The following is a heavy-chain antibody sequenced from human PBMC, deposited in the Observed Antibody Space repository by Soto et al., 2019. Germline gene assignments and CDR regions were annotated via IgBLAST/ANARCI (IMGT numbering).Heavy chain of an antibody. D-gene: IGHD4-4*01. Sequence: PSETLSLTCAVSGYSIASGYYWAWIRQSLGKGLEWIGSIYHAGSVYYNPSLNSRVAVSLDTSKNHFSLKLSSVTAADTAVYYCARTRATVTTRDWFDPWGQGTLVTVSS. CDR3: ARTRATVTTRDWFDP. CDR2: IYHAGSV. V-gene: IGHV4-38-2*01. CDR1: GYSIASGYY. J-gene: IGHJ5*02.